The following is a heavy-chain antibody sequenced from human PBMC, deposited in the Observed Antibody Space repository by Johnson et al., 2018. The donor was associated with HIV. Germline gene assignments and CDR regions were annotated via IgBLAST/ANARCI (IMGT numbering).Heavy chain of an antibody. CDR3: ARVQLLADDVFNI. J-gene: IGHJ3*02. V-gene: IGHV3-74*02. D-gene: IGHD3-10*01. Sequence: VQLVESGGGSVKSGGSLRVSCAASGFTFSNAWMSWVRQAPGKGLVWVSRINSDGSSTSYADSVKGRFTISRDNAKNTLYLQMDSLGAEDTAVYYCARVQLLADDVFNIWGQGTMVTVSS. CDR2: INSDGSST. CDR1: GFTFSNAW.